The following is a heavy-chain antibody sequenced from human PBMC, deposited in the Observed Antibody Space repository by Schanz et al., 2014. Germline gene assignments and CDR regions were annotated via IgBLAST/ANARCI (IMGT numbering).Heavy chain of an antibody. D-gene: IGHD4-17*01. Sequence: QVQLVQSWAEVKGPGASVKVSCKASGYSFTPFPIHWVRQAPGQRLEWMGWINAYNGNTNYAQKLQGRVTMTTDTSTSTAYMELSSLRSEDTAVYYCARGYGDSPTDFWGQGTLXTVSS. CDR1: GYSFTPFP. V-gene: IGHV1-3*01. CDR3: ARGYGDSPTDF. CDR2: INAYNGNT. J-gene: IGHJ4*02.